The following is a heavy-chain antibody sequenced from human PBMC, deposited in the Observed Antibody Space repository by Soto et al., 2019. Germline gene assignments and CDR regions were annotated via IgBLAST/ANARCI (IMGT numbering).Heavy chain of an antibody. V-gene: IGHV4-59*01. J-gene: IGHJ4*02. Sequence: SETLSLTSTVSGGTVSRGSISSSYWSWIRQPPGEGLEWVGYIYYSGNTNYNPSLKSRVTISVDTSKNQFSLKLTSVTAADTAVYYCARTHFDILTGYYFDCWGQGTPVTVSS. CDR2: IYYSGNT. CDR1: GGTVSRGSISSSY. D-gene: IGHD3-9*01. CDR3: ARTHFDILTGYYFDC.